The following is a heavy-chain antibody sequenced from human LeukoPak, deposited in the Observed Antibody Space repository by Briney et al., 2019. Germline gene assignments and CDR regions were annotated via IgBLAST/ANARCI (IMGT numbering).Heavy chain of an antibody. D-gene: IGHD6-19*01. CDR3: ARLAAYYYYMDV. CDR1: GGSFSGYS. Sequence: PSETLSLNCAVYGGSFSGYSWTWIRQPPGKGLEWIGEFNHSGSTNYNPSLKSRVTISVDTSKNQFSLKLSSVTAADTAVYHCARLAAYYYYMDVWGKGTTVTISS. J-gene: IGHJ6*03. CDR2: FNHSGST. V-gene: IGHV4-34*01.